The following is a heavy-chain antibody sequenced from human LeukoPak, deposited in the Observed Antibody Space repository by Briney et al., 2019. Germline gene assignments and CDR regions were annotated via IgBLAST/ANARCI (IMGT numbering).Heavy chain of an antibody. CDR2: IRYDGSNK. CDR3: AKAIDIVVVPASRDDYFDY. D-gene: IGHD2-2*01. J-gene: IGHJ4*02. Sequence: GGSLRLSCAASGFTFSSYGMHWVRQAPGKGLEWVAFIRYDGSNKYYADSVKGRFTISRDNSKNTLYLQMNSLRAEDTALYYCAKAIDIVVVPASRDDYFDYWGQGTLVTVSS. CDR1: GFTFSSYG. V-gene: IGHV3-30*02.